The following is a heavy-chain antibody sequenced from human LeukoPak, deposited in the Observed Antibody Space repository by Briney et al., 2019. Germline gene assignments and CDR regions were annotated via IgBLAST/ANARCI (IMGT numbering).Heavy chain of an antibody. CDR1: GYSFTSYW. D-gene: IGHD4-17*01. CDR3: ARSYGDSGNHFYYMDV. J-gene: IGHJ6*03. Sequence: GESLKISCKGSGYSFTSYWIGWVRQMPGKGLEWMGIIYPGDSDTRYSPSFQGQVTISADKSISTAYLQWSSLKASDTAMYYCARSYGDSGNHFYYMDVWGKGTTVTVSS. V-gene: IGHV5-51*01. CDR2: IYPGDSDT.